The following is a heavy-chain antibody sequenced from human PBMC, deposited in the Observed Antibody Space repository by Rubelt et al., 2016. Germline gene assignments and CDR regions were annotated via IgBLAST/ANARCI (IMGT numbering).Heavy chain of an antibody. D-gene: IGHD3-22*01. CDR1: GGSFSGYY. V-gene: IGHV4-34*01. Sequence: QVQLQQWGAGLLKPSETLSLTCAVYGGSFSGYYWSWIRQPPGKGLEWIGEINHSGSTNYNPSFNSRVTISVDTSKNQFSRRLSSVTAADTAVYYCARDSGYYFLGSIDYWGQGTLVTVSS. CDR3: ARDSGYYFLGSIDY. CDR2: INHSGST. J-gene: IGHJ4*02.